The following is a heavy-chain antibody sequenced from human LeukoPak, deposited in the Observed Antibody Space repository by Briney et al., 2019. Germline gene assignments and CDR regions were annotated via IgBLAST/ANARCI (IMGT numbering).Heavy chain of an antibody. J-gene: IGHJ4*02. Sequence: ASVKVSCKASGYTFTSYAMNWVRQAPGRGPEWMGWINTNTGNPTYAQGFTGRFVFSLDTSVSTAYLQISSLKAEDTAVYYCAREVDYYDSSGYPGYWGQGTLVTVSS. V-gene: IGHV7-4-1*02. CDR1: GYTFTSYA. CDR2: INTNTGNP. CDR3: AREVDYYDSSGYPGY. D-gene: IGHD3-22*01.